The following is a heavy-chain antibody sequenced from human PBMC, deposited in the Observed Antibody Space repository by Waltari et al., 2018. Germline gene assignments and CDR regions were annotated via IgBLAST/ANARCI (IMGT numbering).Heavy chain of an antibody. D-gene: IGHD2-21*02. CDR2: ISYDGSNK. J-gene: IGHJ4*02. CDR1: GFTFSSYG. CDR3: AKDEHIVVVTGFDY. V-gene: IGHV3-30*18. Sequence: QVQLVESGGGVVQPGRSLRLSCAASGFTFSSYGMHCVRQAPGKGLEWVAVISYDGSNKYYADSVKGRFTISRDNSKNTLYLQMNSLRAEDTAVYYCAKDEHIVVVTGFDYWGQGTLVTVSS.